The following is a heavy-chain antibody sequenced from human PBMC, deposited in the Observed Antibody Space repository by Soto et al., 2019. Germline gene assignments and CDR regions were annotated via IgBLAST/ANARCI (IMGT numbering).Heavy chain of an antibody. CDR3: AKLAVTTPGVGYGMDV. Sequence: QVQLVESGGGVVQPGRSLRLSCAASGFTFSSYGMHGVRQAPGKGREWVAVISYDGSNKNYADSVNGRFTISRDNSKNTLYLQMTSLRAEDTAVYYGAKLAVTTPGVGYGMDVWGQGTTVTVSS. D-gene: IGHD4-17*01. J-gene: IGHJ6*02. V-gene: IGHV3-30*18. CDR2: ISYDGSNK. CDR1: GFTFSSYG.